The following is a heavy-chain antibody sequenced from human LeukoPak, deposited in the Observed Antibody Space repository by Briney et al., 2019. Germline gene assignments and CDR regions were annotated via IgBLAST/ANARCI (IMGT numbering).Heavy chain of an antibody. CDR3: ARSSGYMSY. CDR2: IYHSGST. D-gene: IGHD3-22*01. CDR1: RYSISSNYY. Sequence: SETLSLTCTVSRYSISSNYYWGWSRPPPGKGQEWIGSIYHSGSTYYNPSLKSRVTISVDTSKNQFSLKLTSVTAADTAVYYCARSSGYMSYWGQGTLVTVSS. V-gene: IGHV4-38-2*02. J-gene: IGHJ4*02.